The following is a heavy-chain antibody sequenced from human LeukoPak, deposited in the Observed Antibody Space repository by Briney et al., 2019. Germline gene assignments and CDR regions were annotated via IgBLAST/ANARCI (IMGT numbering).Heavy chain of an antibody. V-gene: IGHV3-21*01. D-gene: IGHD2-15*01. CDR1: GFTFSSYS. CDR3: ARDGAACDRASCYLEYFQH. Sequence: PGGSLRLSCAASGFTFSSYSMNWVRQAPGKGLEWVSSISSSSSYIYYADSVKGRFTISRDNAKNSLYLQMNSLRAEDTAVYYCARDGAACDRASCYLEYFQHWGQGTLVTVSS. J-gene: IGHJ1*01. CDR2: ISSSSSYI.